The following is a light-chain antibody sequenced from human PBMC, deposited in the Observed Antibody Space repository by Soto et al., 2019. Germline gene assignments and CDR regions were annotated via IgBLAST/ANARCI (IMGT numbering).Light chain of an antibody. V-gene: IGLV2-14*01. J-gene: IGLJ1*01. Sequence: QSALTQPASLSGSPGQSITISCTGTSSDIGAYDYVSWFQQHPGKAPKLMISEVNNRPSGVSNRFSGSKSDNTAYLTISGLQVEDEAEYFCFSFTTTRTHVFGTGTK. CDR2: EVN. CDR3: FSFTTTRTHV. CDR1: SSDIGAYDY.